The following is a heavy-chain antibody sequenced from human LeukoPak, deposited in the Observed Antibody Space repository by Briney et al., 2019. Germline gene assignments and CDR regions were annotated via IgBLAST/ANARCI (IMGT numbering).Heavy chain of an antibody. CDR2: ISPNSGGT. Sequence: ASVKVSCKTSGYTLTDYSLHWVRQAPGQGLEWMGWISPNSGGTNFAEKFRGRVTVTRDTSISTAYLELSGLTSDDTAVYYCARMTGSYTPRWGDYWGQGTLVTVSS. J-gene: IGHJ4*02. CDR3: ARMTGSYTPRWGDY. D-gene: IGHD3-10*01. CDR1: GYTLTDYS. V-gene: IGHV1-2*02.